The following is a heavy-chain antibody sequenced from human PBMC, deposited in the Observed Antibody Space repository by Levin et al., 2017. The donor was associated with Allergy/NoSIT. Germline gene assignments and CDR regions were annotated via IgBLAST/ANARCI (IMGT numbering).Heavy chain of an antibody. V-gene: IGHV4-31*03. CDR3: ARGRRDLGYCSGGSGFHLDY. CDR2: IYYSGST. D-gene: IGHD2-15*01. CDR1: GGSISSGGYY. Sequence: SQTLSLTCTVSGGSISSGGYYWSWIRQHPGKGLEWIGYIYYSGSTYYNPSLKSRVTISVDTSKNQFSLNLSSVTAADTAVYYCARGRRDLGYCSGGSGFHLDYWGQGTLVTVSS. J-gene: IGHJ4*02.